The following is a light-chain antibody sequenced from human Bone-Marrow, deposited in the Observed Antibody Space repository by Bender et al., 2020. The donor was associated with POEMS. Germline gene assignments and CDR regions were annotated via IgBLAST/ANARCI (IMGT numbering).Light chain of an antibody. CDR3: VAWDASLNGWV. Sequence: QSALTQPASVSGSPGQSITISCSGTNSDVGGNDHVSWYQHHPGKAPKLMIFDVSHRPTGVSYRFSGSKSGTSASLAITGLQSDDEAIYFCVAWDASLNGWVFGGGTKLTVL. CDR2: DVS. CDR1: NSDVGGNDH. J-gene: IGLJ3*02. V-gene: IGLV2-14*03.